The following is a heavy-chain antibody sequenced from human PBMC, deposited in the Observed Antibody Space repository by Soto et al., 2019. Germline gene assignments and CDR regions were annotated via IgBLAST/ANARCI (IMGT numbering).Heavy chain of an antibody. J-gene: IGHJ4*01. D-gene: IGHD6-19*01. Sequence: GALRVSCAASGFTCSSFGMHRVRQAPGKELESLSLISYDRSNKYFPVSVNGRFTISRDKSKNTLFLQMNSLRAQNTSVYYCAKDRGWSSADLDYWDHGTLVTVSS. V-gene: IGHV3-30*18. CDR3: AKDRGWSSADLDY. CDR2: ISYDRSNK. CDR1: GFTCSSFG.